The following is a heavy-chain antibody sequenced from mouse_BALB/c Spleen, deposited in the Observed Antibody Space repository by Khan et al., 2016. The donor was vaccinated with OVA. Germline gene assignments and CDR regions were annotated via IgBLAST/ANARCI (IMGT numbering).Heavy chain of an antibody. J-gene: IGHJ3*01. CDR1: GFTFSNYA. CDR2: ISSGDST. Sequence: EVELVESGGGLVKPGESLKLSCAASGFTFSNYAMSWVRQSPEKRMVGVASISSGDSTYYPDSVKGRFTISRDNTRNNLYLQMRSLRSEDTAIYYGAKDSGFAYGGQGTLVTVSA. V-gene: IGHV5-6-5*01. CDR3: AKDSGFAY.